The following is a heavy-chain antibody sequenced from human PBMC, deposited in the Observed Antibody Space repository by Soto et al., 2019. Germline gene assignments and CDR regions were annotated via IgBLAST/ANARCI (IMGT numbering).Heavy chain of an antibody. CDR1: GFTFSSYA. CDR2: ISSNGGST. J-gene: IGHJ5*02. D-gene: IGHD2-2*01. CDR3: VKDFLEVPAAHYNWFDP. Sequence: GSLRLSCSASGFTFSSYAMHWVRQAPGKGLEYVSAISSNGGSTYYADSVKGRFTISRDNSKNTLYLQMSSLRAEDTAVYYCVKDFLEVPAAHYNWFDPWGQGTLVTVSS. V-gene: IGHV3-64D*06.